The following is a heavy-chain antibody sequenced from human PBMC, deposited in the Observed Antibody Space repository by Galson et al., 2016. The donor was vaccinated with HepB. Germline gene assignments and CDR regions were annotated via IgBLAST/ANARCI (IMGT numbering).Heavy chain of an antibody. CDR3: ARAGAVGMGNAFDP. J-gene: IGHJ5*02. CDR2: IWFDGSKK. CDR1: GFTFSSSA. V-gene: IGHV3-33*01. D-gene: IGHD6-13*01. Sequence: SLRLSCAASGFTFSSSAMHWVRQAPGKGLEWVAVIWFDGSKKYYADSVKGRFTISRDNSKNILYLQMSSLRAEDTAVYYCARAGAVGMGNAFDPWGQGTLVTVSS.